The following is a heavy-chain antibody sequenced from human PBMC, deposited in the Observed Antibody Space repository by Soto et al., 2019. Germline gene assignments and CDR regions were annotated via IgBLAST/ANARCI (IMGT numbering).Heavy chain of an antibody. V-gene: IGHV4-59*08. Sequence: PSETLSLTCTVSGGSISSYYWSWIRQPPGKGLEWIGCIYYSGSTNYNPSLKSRVTISVDTSKNQFSLKLSSVTAADTAVYYCARVGSSWYFGVLDYWGQGTLVTVSS. CDR2: IYYSGST. CDR3: ARVGSSWYFGVLDY. D-gene: IGHD6-13*01. CDR1: GGSISSYY. J-gene: IGHJ4*02.